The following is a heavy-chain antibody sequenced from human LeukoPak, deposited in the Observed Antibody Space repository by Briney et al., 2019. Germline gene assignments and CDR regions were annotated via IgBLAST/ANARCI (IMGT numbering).Heavy chain of an antibody. Sequence: GASVKVSCKVSGYTLTELSMHWVRQAPGKGLEWMGGFDPEDGETIYAQKFQGRVTMTEDTSTDTAYMELSRLRSDDTAVYYCARDLNYYGSVGNWFDPWGQGTLVTVSS. J-gene: IGHJ5*02. CDR2: FDPEDGET. CDR1: GYTLTELS. V-gene: IGHV1-24*01. CDR3: ARDLNYYGSVGNWFDP. D-gene: IGHD3-10*01.